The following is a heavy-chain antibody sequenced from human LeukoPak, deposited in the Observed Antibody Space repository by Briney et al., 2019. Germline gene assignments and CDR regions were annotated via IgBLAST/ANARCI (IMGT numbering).Heavy chain of an antibody. V-gene: IGHV3-23*01. CDR3: AKDQKSSSGTYDAFDI. J-gene: IGHJ3*02. D-gene: IGHD6-13*01. Sequence: DPVGSLRLSCAASGFTFSSYAMSWVRQAPGKGLEWVSAISGSGGSTYYADSVKGRFTISRDSSKNTLYLQMNSLRAEDTTVYYCAKDQKSSSGTYDAFDIWGQGTMVTVSS. CDR2: ISGSGGST. CDR1: GFTFSSYA.